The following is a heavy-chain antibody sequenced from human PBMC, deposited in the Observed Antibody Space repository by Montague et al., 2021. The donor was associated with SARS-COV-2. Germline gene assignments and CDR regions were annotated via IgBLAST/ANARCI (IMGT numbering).Heavy chain of an antibody. CDR3: ARGYDILTGYLYFDY. Sequence: SLRLSCAASGFTFSSYAMHWVRQAPGKGLEWVAVISYDGSNKYYSDSLNGLFTISRDNSKNTLYLQMNSLRAEDTAVYYCARGYDILTGYLYFDYWGQGTLVTVSS. CDR2: ISYDGSNK. CDR1: GFTFSSYA. V-gene: IGHV3-30-3*01. D-gene: IGHD3-9*01. J-gene: IGHJ4*02.